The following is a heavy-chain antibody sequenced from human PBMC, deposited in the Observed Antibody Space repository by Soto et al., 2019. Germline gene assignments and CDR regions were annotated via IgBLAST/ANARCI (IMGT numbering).Heavy chain of an antibody. V-gene: IGHV3-53*01. CDR2: IYSGGST. Sequence: GGSLRLSCAASGFTVSSNYMSWVRQAPGKGLEWVSVIYSGGSTYYADSVKGRFTISRDNSKNTLYLQMNSLRAEDTAVYYCARIRWGYSGYELTQDYWGQGTLVTVSS. CDR1: GFTVSSNY. J-gene: IGHJ4*02. CDR3: ARIRWGYSGYELTQDY. D-gene: IGHD5-12*01.